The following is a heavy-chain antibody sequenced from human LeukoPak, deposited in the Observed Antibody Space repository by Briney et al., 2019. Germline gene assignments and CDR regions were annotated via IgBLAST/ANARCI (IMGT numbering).Heavy chain of an antibody. Sequence: GGSLRLSCAASVFTFSSYWMHWVRQAPGKGLVWVSRINSDGSSTSYADSVKGRFTISRDNAKNTLYLQMNSLRAEDTAVYYCARPGYCSSTSCYSAYDYWGQGTLVTVSS. CDR3: ARPGYCSSTSCYSAYDY. CDR1: VFTFSSYW. V-gene: IGHV3-74*01. D-gene: IGHD2-2*01. CDR2: INSDGSST. J-gene: IGHJ4*02.